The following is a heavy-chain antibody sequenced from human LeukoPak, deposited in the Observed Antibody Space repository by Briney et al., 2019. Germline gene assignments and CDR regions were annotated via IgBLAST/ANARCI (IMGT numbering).Heavy chain of an antibody. V-gene: IGHV4-59*11. J-gene: IGHJ4*02. CDR3: ARDTFGSGSYFRY. CDR2: IYYSGST. CDR1: GGSLSSHH. D-gene: IGHD3-10*01. Sequence: PSETLSLTCTVSGGSLSSHHWSWIRQPPGKGLELIGHIYYSGSTNYNPSLKGRVTISIDTSKIHLSLKVNSVTAADTAVYYCARDTFGSGSYFRYWGQGTLVTVSS.